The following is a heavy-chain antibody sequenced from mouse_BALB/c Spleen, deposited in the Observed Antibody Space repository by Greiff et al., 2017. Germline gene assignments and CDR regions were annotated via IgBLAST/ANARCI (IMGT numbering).Heavy chain of an antibody. CDR3: ARRDYGNYCDY. V-gene: IGHV5-6-2*01. Sequence: EVKLVESGGGLVKLGGSLKLSCAASGFTFSSYYMSWVRQTPEKRLELVAAINSNGGSTYYPDTVKGRFTISRDNAKNTLYLQMSSLKSEDTALYYCARRDYGNYCDYWGQGTTLTVSS. D-gene: IGHD2-1*01. CDR2: INSNGGST. CDR1: GFTFSSYY. J-gene: IGHJ2*01.